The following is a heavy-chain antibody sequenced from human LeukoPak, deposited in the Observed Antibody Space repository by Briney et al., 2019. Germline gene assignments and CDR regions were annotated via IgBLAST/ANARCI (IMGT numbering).Heavy chain of an antibody. Sequence: SETLSLTCTVSGGSISSYYWRWIRQPRGKRLEWMGYIYYSGSTNYNPSLKSRVTISVDTSKHQFSLKLRSVTAADPAVYYCPRARSNYYYYYYAIDVWGQGTTVPVSS. CDR2: IYYSGST. CDR1: GGSISSYY. D-gene: IGHD4-11*01. CDR3: PRARSNYYYYYYAIDV. V-gene: IGHV4-59*01. J-gene: IGHJ6*02.